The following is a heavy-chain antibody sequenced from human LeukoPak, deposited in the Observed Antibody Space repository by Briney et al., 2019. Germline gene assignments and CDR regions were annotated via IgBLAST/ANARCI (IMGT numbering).Heavy chain of an antibody. V-gene: IGHV1-2*02. J-gene: IGHJ4*02. CDR2: INPNSGGT. Sequence: VASVKVSCKASGYTFTDYYLHWVRQAPGQGLEWMGWINPNSGGTNYAQTSQGRVTMTRDTSITTAYLELSRLRSDDTAVYYCARIGYNHYFDYWGQGTLVTVSS. CDR1: GYTFTDYY. CDR3: ARIGYNHYFDY. D-gene: IGHD5-24*01.